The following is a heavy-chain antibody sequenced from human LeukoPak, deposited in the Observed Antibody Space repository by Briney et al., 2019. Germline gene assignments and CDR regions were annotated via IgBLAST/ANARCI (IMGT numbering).Heavy chain of an antibody. CDR1: GGSISSGSYY. V-gene: IGHV4-61*02. J-gene: IGHJ3*02. Sequence: SETLSLTCTVSGGSISSGSYYWSWIRQSAGKGLEWIGRVYSGGGTNYNPSLKSRVTISVDTSKNQFSLNLTSVTAADTAVYHCARESYCSSTSCPWAFDIWGQGTMVTVSS. CDR2: VYSGGGT. D-gene: IGHD2-2*01. CDR3: ARESYCSSTSCPWAFDI.